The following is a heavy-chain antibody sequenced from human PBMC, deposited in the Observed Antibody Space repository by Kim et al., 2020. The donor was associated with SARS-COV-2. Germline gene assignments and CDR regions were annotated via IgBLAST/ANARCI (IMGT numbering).Heavy chain of an antibody. Sequence: SETLSLTCTVSGGSISSGGYYWSWIRQHPGKGLEWIGYIYYSGSTYYNPSLKSRVTISVDTSKNQFSLKLSSVTAADTAVYYCARGAGGYYTGIEYGMDVWGQGTTVTVSS. CDR3: ARGAGGYYTGIEYGMDV. CDR1: GGSISSGGYY. D-gene: IGHD3-3*01. CDR2: IYYSGST. J-gene: IGHJ6*02. V-gene: IGHV4-31*03.